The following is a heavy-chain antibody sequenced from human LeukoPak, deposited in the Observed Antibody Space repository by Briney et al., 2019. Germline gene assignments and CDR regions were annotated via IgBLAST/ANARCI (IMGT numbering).Heavy chain of an antibody. CDR2: ISAYNGNT. Sequence: ASVKVSCKASGYTFTSYGISWVRQAPGQGLEWMGWISAYNGNTNYAQKLQGRVTMTTDTSTSTAYMGLRSLRSDDTAVYYCAREEELLWFGELLRSIDYWGQGTLVTVSS. CDR3: AREEELLWFGELLRSIDY. D-gene: IGHD3-10*01. CDR1: GYTFTSYG. J-gene: IGHJ4*02. V-gene: IGHV1-18*01.